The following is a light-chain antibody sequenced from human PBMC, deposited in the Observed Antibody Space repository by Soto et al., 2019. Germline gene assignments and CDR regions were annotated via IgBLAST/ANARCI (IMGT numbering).Light chain of an antibody. Sequence: IVLTQSPATLSLSPGERATLSCRASQSVSSYLAWYQKKPGQAPRLLIYDASTRATGIPARFSGSGSGTDLTITISGLQSEDFEVYYCQQYNNWPQTFGQGTKVDIK. CDR3: QQYNNWPQT. J-gene: IGKJ1*01. CDR2: DAS. CDR1: QSVSSY. V-gene: IGKV3-15*01.